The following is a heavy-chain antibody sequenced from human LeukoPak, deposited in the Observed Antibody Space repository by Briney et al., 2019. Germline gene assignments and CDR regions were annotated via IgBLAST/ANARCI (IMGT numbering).Heavy chain of an antibody. J-gene: IGHJ4*02. D-gene: IGHD5-18*01. V-gene: IGHV4-30-4*01. Sequence: PSETLSLTCTVSGGSISSGDYYWSWIRQPPGKGLEWIGYIYYSGSTYYNPSLKSRVTISVDASKNQFSLKLSSVTAADTAVYYCASFAGSGVDTSYFDYWGQGTLVTVSS. CDR3: ASFAGSGVDTSYFDY. CDR2: IYYSGST. CDR1: GGSISSGDYY.